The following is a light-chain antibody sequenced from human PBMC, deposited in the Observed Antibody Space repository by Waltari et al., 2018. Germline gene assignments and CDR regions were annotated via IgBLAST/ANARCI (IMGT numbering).Light chain of an antibody. CDR3: QHYDTYSAT. Sequence: DIQLTPSPSTLSSSVGDSVTRPCRASQSIPRWLAWYQQKPGKAPNLLIYQAYILESGVPSRFSGGGSGTEFTLTISSLQPDDFATYYCQHYDTYSATFGRGTKIEIK. V-gene: IGKV1-5*03. CDR1: QSIPRW. J-gene: IGKJ3*01. CDR2: QAY.